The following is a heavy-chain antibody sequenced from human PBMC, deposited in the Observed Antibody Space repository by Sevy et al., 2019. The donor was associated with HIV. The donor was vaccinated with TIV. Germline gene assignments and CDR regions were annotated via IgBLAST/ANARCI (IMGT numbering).Heavy chain of an antibody. CDR3: ARGALPAFDI. Sequence: GGSLRLSCAASGFTFSSYAMHWVRQAPGKGLEWVAVISYDGSNKYYADSVKGRSTISRDNTKNTLYLQMNSPRAEDTAVYYCARGALPAFDIWGQGTMVTVSS. J-gene: IGHJ3*02. CDR2: ISYDGSNK. V-gene: IGHV3-30-3*01. CDR1: GFTFSSYA.